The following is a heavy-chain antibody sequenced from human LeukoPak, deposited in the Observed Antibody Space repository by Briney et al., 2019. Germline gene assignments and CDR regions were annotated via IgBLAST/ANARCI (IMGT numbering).Heavy chain of an antibody. Sequence: PGGSLRLSCAASGFTFSSYSMNWVRQAPGKGLEWVSYISSSSSTIYYADSVKGRFTISRDNAKNSLYLQMNSLRAEDTAVYYCAKDTYSYGAYWGQGTLVTVSS. V-gene: IGHV3-48*01. J-gene: IGHJ4*02. CDR2: ISSSSSTI. D-gene: IGHD5-18*01. CDR3: AKDTYSYGAY. CDR1: GFTFSSYS.